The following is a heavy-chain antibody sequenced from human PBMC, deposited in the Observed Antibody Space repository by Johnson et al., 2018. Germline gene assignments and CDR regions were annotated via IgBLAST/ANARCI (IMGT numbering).Heavy chain of an antibody. CDR1: GGTFSSYA. J-gene: IGHJ6*02. CDR3: ASTGVYCSSTTCYLFDV. D-gene: IGHD2-2*01. CDR2: IIPIFGTA. Sequence: QVRLVESGAEVKKPGSSVKVSCKASGGTFSSYAISWVRQAPGHGLEWMGGIIPIFGTASSAKKFQGRVTITPDESTSTAYMELSSLRSEDTAVYYWASTGVYCSSTTCYLFDVWGQGTTVTVSS. V-gene: IGHV1-69*01.